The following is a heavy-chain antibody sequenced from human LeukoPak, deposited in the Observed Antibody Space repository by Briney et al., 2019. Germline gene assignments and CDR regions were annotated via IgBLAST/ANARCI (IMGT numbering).Heavy chain of an antibody. CDR3: ARNENSGWGYFDY. J-gene: IGHJ4*02. CDR2: IIPIFGTA. V-gene: IGHV1-69*13. CDR1: GGTFSSYA. Sequence: ASVKVSCKASGGTFSSYAISWVQQAPGQGLEWMGGIIPIFGTANYAQKFQGRVTITADESTSTAYMELSSLRSEDTAVYYCARNENSGWGYFDYWGQGTLVTVSS. D-gene: IGHD5-12*01.